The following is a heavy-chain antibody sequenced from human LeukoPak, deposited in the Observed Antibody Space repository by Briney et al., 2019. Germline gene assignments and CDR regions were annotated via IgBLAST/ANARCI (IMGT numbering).Heavy chain of an antibody. J-gene: IGHJ4*02. Sequence: SETLSLTCTVSGGPISSHYWSWIRQPPGKGLEGLGYIYYTGSTNYNPSFKSRVTISLDTSKTQFSLKLTSVTAADTAVYYCARQSGGGSYYYFDYWGQGTLVTVSS. CDR3: ARQSGGGSYYYFDY. CDR2: IYYTGST. CDR1: GGPISSHY. V-gene: IGHV4-59*08. D-gene: IGHD1-26*01.